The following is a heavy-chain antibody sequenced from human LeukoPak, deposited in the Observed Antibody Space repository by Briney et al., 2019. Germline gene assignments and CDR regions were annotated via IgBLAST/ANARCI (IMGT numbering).Heavy chain of an antibody. CDR2: IYYSGST. CDR3: ARDRRYCSGGSCYSGYFDY. J-gene: IGHJ4*02. D-gene: IGHD2-15*01. CDR1: GGSISSYY. Sequence: SETLSLTCTVSGGSISSYYWSWIRQPPGKGLEWIGYIYYSGSTNYNPSLKSRVTISVDTSKNQFSLELSSVTAADTAVYYCARDRRYCSGGSCYSGYFDYWGQGTLVTVSS. V-gene: IGHV4-59*01.